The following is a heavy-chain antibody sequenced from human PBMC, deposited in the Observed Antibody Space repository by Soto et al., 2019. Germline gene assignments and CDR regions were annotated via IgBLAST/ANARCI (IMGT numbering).Heavy chain of an antibody. D-gene: IGHD3-10*01. CDR3: ARGKVTMVRGVIIYFDY. CDR2: INAGNGNT. J-gene: IGHJ4*02. Sequence: GASVKVSCKASGYTFTSYAMHWVRQAPGQRLEWMGWINAGNGNTKYSQKFQGRVTITRDTSTSTAYMELSSLRSADTAVYYCARGKVTMVRGVIIYFDYWGQGTLVTVSS. CDR1: GYTFTSYA. V-gene: IGHV1-3*01.